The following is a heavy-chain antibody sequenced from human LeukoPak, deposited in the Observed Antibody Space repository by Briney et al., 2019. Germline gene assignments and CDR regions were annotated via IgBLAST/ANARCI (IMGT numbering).Heavy chain of an antibody. D-gene: IGHD1-7*01. J-gene: IGHJ6*03. CDR2: MNPNSGNT. CDR3: ARARRITGTITFYYMDV. CDR1: GYTFTSYD. V-gene: IGHV1-8*01. Sequence: ASVKVSCKASGYTFTSYDINWVRQATGQGLEWMGWMNPNSGNTGYAQKFQGRVTITRNTSISTAYMELSSLRSEDTAVYYCARARRITGTITFYYMDVWGKGTTVTVSS.